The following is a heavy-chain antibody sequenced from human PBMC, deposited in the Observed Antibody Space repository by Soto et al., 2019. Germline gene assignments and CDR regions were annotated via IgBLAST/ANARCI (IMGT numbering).Heavy chain of an antibody. CDR3: ERHIFATWNGYPYYYYMDV. CDR2: MYYSAMT. Sequence: QVQLQESGPGLVKPSETLSLTCSVPGGSIRSHNWSWIRQPPGKGLEWIGCMYYSAMTEYNPSRKGRGTISADTSNTKVSLRLTSVTAADTAVYYCERHIFATWNGYPYYYYMDVWGKGTAVTVSS. J-gene: IGHJ6*03. CDR1: GGSIRSHN. D-gene: IGHD3-3*01. V-gene: IGHV4-59*08.